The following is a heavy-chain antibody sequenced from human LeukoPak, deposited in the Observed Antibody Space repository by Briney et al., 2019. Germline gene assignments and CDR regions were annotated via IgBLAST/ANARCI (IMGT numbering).Heavy chain of an antibody. V-gene: IGHV4-59*01. CDR2: IYYSGST. J-gene: IGHJ3*02. D-gene: IGHD3-22*01. Sequence: SETLSLTCTVSGGSISSYYWSWIRQPPGKGLEWIGYIYYSGSTNYNPSLKSRVTISVDTSKNQFSLKLSSVTAADTAVYYCARMGRGVTMIVAGDDDAFDIWGQGTMVTVSS. CDR3: ARMGRGVTMIVAGDDDAFDI. CDR1: GGSISSYY.